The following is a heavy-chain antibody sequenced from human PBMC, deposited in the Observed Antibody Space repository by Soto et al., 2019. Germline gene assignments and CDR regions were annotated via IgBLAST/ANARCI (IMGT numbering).Heavy chain of an antibody. D-gene: IGHD2-15*01. V-gene: IGHV3-23*01. CDR3: AKDRAGVVAGTTFDS. CDR1: GFTFTTYA. CDR2: ISTRGAT. Sequence: GSLRLSCAASGFTFTTYAMTWVRQAPGKGLEWVSTISTRGATYSADSVEGRFTISRDNSKNTLYLQMNSLRAEDTALYFCAKDRAGVVAGTTFDSWGQGTLVTVSS. J-gene: IGHJ4*02.